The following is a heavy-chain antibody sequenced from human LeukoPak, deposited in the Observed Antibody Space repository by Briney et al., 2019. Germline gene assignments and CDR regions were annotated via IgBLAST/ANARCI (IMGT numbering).Heavy chain of an antibody. V-gene: IGHV3-21*01. D-gene: IGHD4-17*01. CDR2: ISSSSSYI. CDR3: ASHYGDYGRKRFDY. CDR1: GFTFSSYS. Sequence: GGSLRLSCAASGFTFSSYSMNWVRQAPGKGLEWVSSISSSSSYIYYADSVKGRFTISRDNAKNLLYLQMNSLRAEDTAVYYCASHYGDYGRKRFDYWGQGTLVTVSS. J-gene: IGHJ4*02.